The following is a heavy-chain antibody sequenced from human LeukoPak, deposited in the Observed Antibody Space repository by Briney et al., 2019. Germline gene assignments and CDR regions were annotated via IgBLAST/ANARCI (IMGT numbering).Heavy chain of an antibody. CDR1: GFTFSSYA. V-gene: IGHV3-49*04. J-gene: IGHJ3*02. D-gene: IGHD1-26*01. CDR3: TRDPRGSYGPDAFDI. Sequence: GGSLRLSCAASGFTFSSYAMNWVRQAPGKGLEWVGFIRSKAYGGTTEYAASVKGRFTISRDDSKSIAYLLMNSLKTEDTAVYYCTRDPRGSYGPDAFDIWGQGTMVTVSS. CDR2: IRSKAYGGTT.